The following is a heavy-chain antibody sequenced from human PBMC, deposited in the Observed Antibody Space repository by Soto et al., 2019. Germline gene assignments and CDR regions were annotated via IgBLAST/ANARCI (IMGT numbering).Heavy chain of an antibody. CDR1: GGSISSSNW. CDR2: IYHSGST. V-gene: IGHV4-4*02. D-gene: IGHD2-15*01. J-gene: IGHJ4*02. CDR3: ARGANNCSGGSCYPYYFDY. Sequence: QVQLQESGPGLVKPSGTLSLTCAVSGGSISSSNWWSWVRQPPGKGLEWIGEIYHSGSTNYNPSLKSRVTISVDKSKNQFSLKLSYVTAADTAVYYCARGANNCSGGSCYPYYFDYWGQGTLVTVSS.